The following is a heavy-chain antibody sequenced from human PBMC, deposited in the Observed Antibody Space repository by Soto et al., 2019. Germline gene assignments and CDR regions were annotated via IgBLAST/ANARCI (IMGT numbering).Heavy chain of an antibody. CDR3: AKDRGCAWLPQWRNYFAY. CDR1: GFTFSSYG. Sequence: PGGSLRLFCAASGFTFSSYGMHWVRQAPGKGLEWVAVISYDGSNKYYADSVKGRFTISRDNSKNTLHLQMNSLRAEDTAVYYCAKDRGCAWLPQWRNYFAYWGQGTLVTVSS. D-gene: IGHD3-22*01. V-gene: IGHV3-30*18. CDR2: ISYDGSNK. J-gene: IGHJ4*02.